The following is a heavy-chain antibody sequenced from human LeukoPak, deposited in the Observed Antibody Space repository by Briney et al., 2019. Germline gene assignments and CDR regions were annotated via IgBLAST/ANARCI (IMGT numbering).Heavy chain of an antibody. D-gene: IGHD5-12*01. J-gene: IGHJ4*02. CDR2: ISGSGGST. CDR3: AREAGGNSGYVWVL. CDR1: GFTFSSYA. Sequence: GGSLRLSCAASGFTFSSYAMSWVRQAPGKGLEWVSAISGSGGSTYYADSVKGRFTISRDNAKNSLYLQMNSLRAEDTAVYYCAREAGGNSGYVWVLWGQGTLVTVSS. V-gene: IGHV3-23*01.